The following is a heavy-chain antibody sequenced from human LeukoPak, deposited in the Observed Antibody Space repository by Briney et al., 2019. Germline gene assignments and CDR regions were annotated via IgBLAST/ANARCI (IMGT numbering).Heavy chain of an antibody. D-gene: IGHD3-22*01. CDR3: ARGVANYYDSSGYQN. Sequence: GGSLRLSCAASGFTFISYTMNWVRQAPGKGLEWVSVIYSGGKTHYADSVKGRFTISRDNSKNTLYLQMNSLRAEDTAVYYCARGVANYYDSSGYQNWGQGTLVTVSS. CDR1: GFTFISYT. J-gene: IGHJ4*02. CDR2: IYSGGKT. V-gene: IGHV3-53*01.